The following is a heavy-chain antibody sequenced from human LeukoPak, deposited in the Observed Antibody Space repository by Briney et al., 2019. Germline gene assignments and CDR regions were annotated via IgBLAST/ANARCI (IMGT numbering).Heavy chain of an antibody. J-gene: IGHJ6*02. CDR1: GFTGSTNY. D-gene: IGHD4-17*01. Sequence: SGGSLRLSCAASGFTGSTNYMNWVRQAPGKGLEWVSVIYSGGSTYYADSVKGRFTISRDNSKNTLYLQMNSLRAEDTAVYYCARDTVTTFRFRDYYYYGMDVWGQGTTVTVSS. V-gene: IGHV3-53*01. CDR3: ARDTVTTFRFRDYYYYGMDV. CDR2: IYSGGST.